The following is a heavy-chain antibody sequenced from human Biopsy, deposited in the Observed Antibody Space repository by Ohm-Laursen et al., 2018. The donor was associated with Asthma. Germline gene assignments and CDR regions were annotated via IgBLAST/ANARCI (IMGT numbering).Heavy chain of an antibody. V-gene: IGHV1-18*04. Sequence: VSVKVSCKASGYTFSNYAISWVRQAPGQGLEWMGWISGYNGDTKFAQNVKGRLSLTTDTSTSTAYMELRSRTSDDTAVYYCVRDKVVVVPGSKGPTDWFDPWGQGTLVTVSS. CDR3: VRDKVVVVPGSKGPTDWFDP. CDR1: GYTFSNYA. D-gene: IGHD2-15*01. CDR2: ISGYNGDT. J-gene: IGHJ5*02.